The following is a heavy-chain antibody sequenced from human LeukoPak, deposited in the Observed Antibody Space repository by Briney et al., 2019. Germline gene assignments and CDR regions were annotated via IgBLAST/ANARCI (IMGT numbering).Heavy chain of an antibody. V-gene: IGHV4-39*01. D-gene: IGHD5-18*01. CDR2: IYYSGST. J-gene: IGHJ4*02. CDR1: GGSISSSSYY. Sequence: SETLSLTCTVSGGSISSSSYYWGWIRQPPGKGLAWIGSIYYSGSTYYNPSLKSRVTVSVDTSKSQFSLKLSSVTAADTAVYYCATTSIQLWLHSFDYWGQGTLVTVSS. CDR3: ATTSIQLWLHSFDY.